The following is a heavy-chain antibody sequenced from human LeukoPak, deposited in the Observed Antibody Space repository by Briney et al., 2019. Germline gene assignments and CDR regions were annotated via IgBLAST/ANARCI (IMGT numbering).Heavy chain of an antibody. Sequence: GGSLRLSCAASGFTFNNHAMSWVRQAPGKGLEWVSAISASGGNTYYADSVKGRFTISRDNSKNTLYLQMNSLRAEDTAVFYCARGVYSGSYYRWGQGTVVSVSS. D-gene: IGHD1-26*01. V-gene: IGHV3-23*01. J-gene: IGHJ5*02. CDR2: ISASGGNT. CDR3: ARGVYSGSYYR. CDR1: GFTFNNHA.